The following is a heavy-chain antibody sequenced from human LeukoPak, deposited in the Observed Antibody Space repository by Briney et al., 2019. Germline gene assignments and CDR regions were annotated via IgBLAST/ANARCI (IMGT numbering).Heavy chain of an antibody. CDR2: IYYTGST. D-gene: IGHD4-17*01. V-gene: IGHV4-59*01. J-gene: IGHJ4*02. CDR3: ARSPPSGDYVDY. Sequence: SETLSLTCTVSGGSISNYYWNWIRQPPGKGLEWIGYIYYTGSTNYNPSLKSRVTISVDTSKNQFSLKLTSVNAADTAVYYCARSPPSGDYVDYWGQGTLVTVSS. CDR1: GGSISNYY.